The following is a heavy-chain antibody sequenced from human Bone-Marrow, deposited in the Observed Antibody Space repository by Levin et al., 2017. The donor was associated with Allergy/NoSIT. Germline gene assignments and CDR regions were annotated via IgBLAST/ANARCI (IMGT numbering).Heavy chain of an antibody. V-gene: IGHV4-30-2*01. CDR1: GGSISSGGYS. CDR2: IYHSGST. CDR3: ARVTLGYCSSTSCYTGAGFDY. Sequence: SETLSLTCAVSGGSISSGGYSWSWIRQPPGKGLEWIGYIYHSGSTYYNPSLKSRVTISVDRSKNQFSLKLSSVTAADTAVYYCARVTLGYCSSTSCYTGAGFDYWGQGTLVTVSS. J-gene: IGHJ4*02. D-gene: IGHD2-2*02.